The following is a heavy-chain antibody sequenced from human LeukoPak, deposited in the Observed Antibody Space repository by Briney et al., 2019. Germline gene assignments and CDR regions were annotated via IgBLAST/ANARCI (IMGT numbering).Heavy chain of an antibody. Sequence: KPSETLSLTCTVSGGSISSYYWSWIRQPPGKGLEWIGYIYYSGSTNYNPSLKSRVTISVDTSKNQFSLKLSSVTAADTAVYDCARLKEGAVNYWGQGTLVTVSS. CDR3: ARLKEGAVNY. D-gene: IGHD1-26*01. V-gene: IGHV4-59*01. J-gene: IGHJ4*02. CDR1: GGSISSYY. CDR2: IYYSGST.